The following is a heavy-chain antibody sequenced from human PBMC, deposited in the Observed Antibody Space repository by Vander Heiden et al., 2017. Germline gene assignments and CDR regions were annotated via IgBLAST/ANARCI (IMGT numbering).Heavy chain of an antibody. CDR3: AGRGDTAMVTGTLDY. V-gene: IGHV1-69*01. CDR1: GGPFRSYA. D-gene: IGHD5-18*01. CDR2: IIPIFGTA. J-gene: IGHJ4*02. Sequence: QVQLVQTGAEEKKPGSAVKVSCKASGGPFRSYAITWVRQAPGQGLEWIGGIIPIFGTANYAQKFQGRVTITADESTSTAYMELSSLRSEDTAVYYCAGRGDTAMVTGTLDYWGQGTLVTVSS.